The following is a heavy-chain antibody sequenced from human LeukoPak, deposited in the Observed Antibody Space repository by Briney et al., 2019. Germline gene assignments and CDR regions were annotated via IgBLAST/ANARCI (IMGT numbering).Heavy chain of an antibody. CDR1: GGTFSSYA. CDR2: IIPIFGTA. V-gene: IGHV1-69*05. J-gene: IGHJ5*02. Sequence: SVKVSCKASGGTFSSYAISRVRQAPGQGLEWMGGIIPIFGTANYAQEFQGRVTIITDESTSTAYMELSSLRSEDTAVYYCARDVGNVAGTFWFDPWGQGTLVTVSS. CDR3: ARDVGNVAGTFWFDP. D-gene: IGHD6-19*01.